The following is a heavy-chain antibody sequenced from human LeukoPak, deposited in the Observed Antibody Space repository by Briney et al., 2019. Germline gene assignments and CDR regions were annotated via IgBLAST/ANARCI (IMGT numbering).Heavy chain of an antibody. Sequence: GGSLRLSCAASGFTFDDYAMHWIRQAPGKDLEWVSLINWDGGSTYYADSVKGRFTISRDNSKNSLYLQMNSLRAEDTALYYCTATRDKYVWGSYLSDHWGQGTLVTVSS. D-gene: IGHD3-16*02. CDR3: TATRDKYVWGSYLSDH. V-gene: IGHV3-43D*04. CDR2: INWDGGST. J-gene: IGHJ4*02. CDR1: GFTFDDYA.